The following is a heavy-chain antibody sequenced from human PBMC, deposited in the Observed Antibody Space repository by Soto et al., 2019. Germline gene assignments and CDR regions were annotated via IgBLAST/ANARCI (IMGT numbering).Heavy chain of an antibody. CDR1: GFTFSSYS. CDR2: ISSSSSYI. Sequence: GGSLRLSCAASGFTFSSYSMNWVRQAPGKGLEWVSSISSSSSYIYYADSVKGRFTISRDNAKNSLYLQMNSLRAEDTAVYYCARDPPMGYDSSGPSWGQGTMVTVSS. D-gene: IGHD3-22*01. V-gene: IGHV3-21*01. CDR3: ARDPPMGYDSSGPS. J-gene: IGHJ3*01.